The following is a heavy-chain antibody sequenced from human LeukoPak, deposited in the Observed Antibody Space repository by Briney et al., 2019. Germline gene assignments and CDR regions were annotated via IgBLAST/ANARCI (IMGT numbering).Heavy chain of an antibody. V-gene: IGHV3-11*01. J-gene: IGHJ5*02. CDR2: TSSSGSTI. D-gene: IGHD3-22*01. CDR1: GFTFSDYY. Sequence: GGSLRLSCAASGFTFSDYYMSWIRRAPGKGLEWVSYTSSSGSTIYYADSVKGRFTISRDNAKNSLYLQMNSLRAEDTAVYYCARSRVYYDSSNWFDPWGQGTLVTVSS. CDR3: ARSRVYYDSSNWFDP.